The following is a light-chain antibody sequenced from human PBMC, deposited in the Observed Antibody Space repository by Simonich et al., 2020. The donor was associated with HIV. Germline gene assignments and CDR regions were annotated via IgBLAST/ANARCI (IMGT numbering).Light chain of an antibody. CDR2: EGD. Sequence: QSALTQPPSASGSPGQSVTISCTGTSSDVGGYNYVYWYQQHPGKAPKLIIYEGDKRPSGVSNRFSGSKSGNTASLTISGLQAEDEADYYCCSYAGSSTLVFGGGTKLTVL. CDR3: CSYAGSSTLV. CDR1: SSDVGGYNY. V-gene: IGLV2-23*01. J-gene: IGLJ2*01.